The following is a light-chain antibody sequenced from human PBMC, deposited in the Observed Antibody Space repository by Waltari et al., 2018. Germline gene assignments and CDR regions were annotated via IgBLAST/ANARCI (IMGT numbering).Light chain of an antibody. CDR3: CSSAGNYIWV. V-gene: IGLV2-23*02. Sequence: QSALTQPAAVSGSPGQSVTIPCTGASSAIGRYDLVSWYQQHPGNAPKPVNSDVNKRPSGVSDRFSGSKSGDAASLTISELHVEVEADYYCCSSAGNYIWVFGGGTRLTVL. CDR2: DVN. J-gene: IGLJ3*02. CDR1: SSAIGRYDL.